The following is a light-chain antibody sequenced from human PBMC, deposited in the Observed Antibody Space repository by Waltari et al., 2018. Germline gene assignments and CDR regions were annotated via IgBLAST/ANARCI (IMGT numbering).Light chain of an antibody. J-gene: IGLJ2*01. CDR3: ASYPSTSIHVL. Sequence: QSALTQPASVSGSPGQSITISCTGTSSDVGGYNYVSWYPPPPGKAPKLLIFDFTPRPSGVSDRFSGSKSGNTASLTISGLQAEDEADYYCASYPSTSIHVLFGGGTKLTVL. V-gene: IGLV2-14*01. CDR1: SSDVGGYNY. CDR2: DFT.